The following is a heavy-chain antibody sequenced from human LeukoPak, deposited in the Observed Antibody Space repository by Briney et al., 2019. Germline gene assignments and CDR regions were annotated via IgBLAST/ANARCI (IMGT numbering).Heavy chain of an antibody. V-gene: IGHV3-23*01. Sequence: GGSLRLSCAASGFTFSSSAMSWVRQAPGKGLEWVSGISGSGGNTYYADSVKGRVTISRDNSENTLYLQMNSLRAEDTAVYYCAKGYYYGMDVWGQGTTVTVSS. CDR1: GFTFSSSA. J-gene: IGHJ6*02. CDR3: AKGYYYGMDV. CDR2: ISGSGGNT.